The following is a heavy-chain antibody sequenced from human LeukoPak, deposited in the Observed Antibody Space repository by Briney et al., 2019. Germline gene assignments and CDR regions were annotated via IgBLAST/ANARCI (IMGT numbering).Heavy chain of an antibody. D-gene: IGHD5-12*01. CDR3: ARLGYSGYQDPYYFDY. CDR2: IYYSGST. Sequence: SETLSLTCTVSGGSISNYYWSWIRQHPGKGLEWIGCIYYSGSTYYNPSLKSRVTISVDTSKNQFSLKLSSVTAADTAVYYCARLGYSGYQDPYYFDYWGQGTLVTVSS. CDR1: GGSISNYY. V-gene: IGHV4-59*06. J-gene: IGHJ4*02.